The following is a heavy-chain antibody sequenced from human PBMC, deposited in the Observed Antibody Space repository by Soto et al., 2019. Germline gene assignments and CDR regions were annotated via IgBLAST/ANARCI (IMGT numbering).Heavy chain of an antibody. Sequence: EVQLVESGGGLAQPGRSLRLSCAASGFSFDDYAMHWVRQAPGKSLEWVSGISWNSGSIGYADSVKGRFTIYRDNAKKSLYLKMNSLRAEDTALYYCASGRCYDILTGYYPYFDYWGQGTLVTVSS. V-gene: IGHV3-9*01. CDR1: GFSFDDYA. CDR2: ISWNSGSI. D-gene: IGHD3-9*01. CDR3: ASGRCYDILTGYYPYFDY. J-gene: IGHJ4*02.